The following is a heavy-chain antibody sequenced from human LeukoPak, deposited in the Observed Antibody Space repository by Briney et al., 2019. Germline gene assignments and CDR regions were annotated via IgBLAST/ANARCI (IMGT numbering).Heavy chain of an antibody. J-gene: IGHJ4*02. V-gene: IGHV1-69*13. D-gene: IGHD1-26*01. CDR2: IIPIFGTA. CDR1: GGTFSSYA. Sequence: APVKVSCKASGGTFSSYAISWVRQAPGQGLEWMGGIIPIFGTANYAQKFQGRVTITADESTSTAYMELSSLRSEDTAVYYCASSLRRIVGATGVDYWGQGTLVTVSS. CDR3: ASSLRRIVGATGVDY.